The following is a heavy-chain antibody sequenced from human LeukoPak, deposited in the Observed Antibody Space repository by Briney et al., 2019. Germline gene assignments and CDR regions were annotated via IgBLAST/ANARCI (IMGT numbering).Heavy chain of an antibody. V-gene: IGHV1-18*01. D-gene: IGHD6-13*01. CDR2: ISNFDGDT. Sequence: ASVKVSCKASGRLFSSYGIAWVRQAPGEGLEWLGWISNFDGDTKVAENLQGRLTLTTDTSTSTAYMELRRLKSDDTAVYYCVRARGCSNCLLTDGFDSWGQGTKVTVSS. CDR1: GRLFSSYG. J-gene: IGHJ3*01. CDR3: VRARGCSNCLLTDGFDS.